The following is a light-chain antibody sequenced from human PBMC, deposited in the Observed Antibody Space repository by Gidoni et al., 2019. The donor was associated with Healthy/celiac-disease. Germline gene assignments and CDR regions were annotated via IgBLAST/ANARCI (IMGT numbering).Light chain of an antibody. Sequence: IVLTQSPGTLSLSPGESATLSCRASQSVSSSYLAWYQQKPGHAPRLLSYGASSRATGIPDRFSGSGSGTDFTLTISRLEPEDFAVYYCQQYGSSPWTFGQGTKVEIK. CDR2: GAS. CDR1: QSVSSSY. V-gene: IGKV3-20*01. CDR3: QQYGSSPWT. J-gene: IGKJ1*01.